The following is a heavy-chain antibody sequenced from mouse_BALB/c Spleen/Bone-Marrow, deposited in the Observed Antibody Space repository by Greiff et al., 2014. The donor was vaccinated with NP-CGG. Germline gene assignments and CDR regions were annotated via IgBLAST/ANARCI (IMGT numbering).Heavy chain of an antibody. CDR2: IDPANGNT. CDR3: SSYAMDY. V-gene: IGHV14-3*02. CDR1: GFNIEDTY. Sequence: EVKLVESGAELVKPGASVKLSCTASGFNIEDTYMHWVKQRPEQGLEWIGRIDPANGNTKYDPKSQGKATITADTSSNTAYLQLSSLTSEDTAVYYGSSYAMDYWGQGTSVTVSS. J-gene: IGHJ4*01.